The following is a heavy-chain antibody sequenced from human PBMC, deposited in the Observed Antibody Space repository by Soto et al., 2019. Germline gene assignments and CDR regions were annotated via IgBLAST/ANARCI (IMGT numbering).Heavy chain of an antibody. CDR2: ISYDGSNK. D-gene: IGHD2-21*02. Sequence: GGSLRLSCAGSGFTFSSYGMHWVRQAPGKGLEWVAVISYDGSNKYYADSVKGRFTISRDNSKNTLYLQMNSLRAEDTAVYYCAKDPHYGGNSYYYYGMDVWGQGTTVTVSS. CDR3: AKDPHYGGNSYYYYGMDV. V-gene: IGHV3-30*18. CDR1: GFTFSSYG. J-gene: IGHJ6*02.